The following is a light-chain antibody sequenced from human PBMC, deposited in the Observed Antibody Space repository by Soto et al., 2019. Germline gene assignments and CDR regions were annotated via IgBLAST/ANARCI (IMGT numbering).Light chain of an antibody. Sequence: EIVLTQSPATLSSSPGERATLSCRASQTVNSRLAWYQHKPGQAPRLLIYHTSNRPTGIPARFSGSGSGTDFTLTIRSLETEDFAVYYCHQRQSWPRTFGQGTTVEIK. J-gene: IGKJ1*01. CDR2: HTS. V-gene: IGKV3-11*01. CDR3: HQRQSWPRT. CDR1: QTVNSR.